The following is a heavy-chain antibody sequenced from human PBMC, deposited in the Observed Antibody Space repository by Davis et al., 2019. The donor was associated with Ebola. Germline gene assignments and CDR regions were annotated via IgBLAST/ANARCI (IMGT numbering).Heavy chain of an antibody. Sequence: SETLSLTCTVSGGSISSYYWSWIRQPPGKGLEWIGYIYYSGSTKYNPSLKSRVTISADTSKNQVSLKVTSVTAADTALYYCARGGFGDYEYFQEWGQGTLVTVSS. CDR1: GGSISSYY. J-gene: IGHJ1*01. V-gene: IGHV4-59*01. CDR3: ARGGFGDYEYFQE. CDR2: IYYSGST. D-gene: IGHD3-10*01.